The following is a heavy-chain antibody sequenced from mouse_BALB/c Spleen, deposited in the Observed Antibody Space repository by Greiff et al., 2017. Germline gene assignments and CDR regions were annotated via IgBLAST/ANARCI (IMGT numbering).Heavy chain of an antibody. CDR1: GFTFSSYA. V-gene: IGHV5-6-5*01. CDR3: ARGGTTKGAMDD. D-gene: IGHD1-1*01. CDR2: ISSGGST. J-gene: IGHJ4*01. Sequence: DVLLVESGGGLVKPGGSLKLSCAASGFTFSSYAMSWVRQTPEKRLEWLASISSGGSTYYPDSVKGRFTISRDNARTNLYLQMRSLRSEDTARYYCARGGTTKGAMDDWGQGTSVTVSS.